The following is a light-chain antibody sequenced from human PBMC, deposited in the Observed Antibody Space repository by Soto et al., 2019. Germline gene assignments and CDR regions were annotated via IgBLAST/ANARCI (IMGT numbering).Light chain of an antibody. Sequence: QSVLTQPASVSGSPGQTISISCTGTSSDVGIYDYVSWYQHHPGKAPKLMVYEVTNRPSGVSNRFSGSKSGNTASLTISGLQAEDEADYYCDTWDGSLSAMIFGGGTKVTVL. CDR1: SSDVGIYDY. CDR3: DTWDGSLSAMI. J-gene: IGLJ2*01. CDR2: EVT. V-gene: IGLV2-14*01.